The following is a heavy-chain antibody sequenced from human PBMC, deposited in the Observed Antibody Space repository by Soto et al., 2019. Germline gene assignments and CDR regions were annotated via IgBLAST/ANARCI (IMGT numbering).Heavy chain of an antibody. V-gene: IGHV6-1*01. CDR1: GDSVSSNSAA. Sequence: SQTLSLTWAISGDSVSSNSAAWNWIRQSPSRGLEWRGRTYCRSKWYNGYAVSAKSRITINPDTSKNQSSLQLNSVTPEDSAVYYCARVAGGDWGSYQFDYWGQGTLVTVSS. J-gene: IGHJ4*02. D-gene: IGHD7-27*01. CDR2: TYCRSKWYN. CDR3: ARVAGGDWGSYQFDY.